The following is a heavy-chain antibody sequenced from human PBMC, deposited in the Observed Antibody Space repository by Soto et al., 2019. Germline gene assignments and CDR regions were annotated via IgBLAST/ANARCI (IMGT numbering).Heavy chain of an antibody. D-gene: IGHD5-12*01. J-gene: IGHJ4*02. CDR1: GLTYSSPA. CDR3: ARGGVDVVATSAFDY. CDR2: INPILGTP. V-gene: IGHV1-69*01. Sequence: QVQLVQSGAEVRKPGSSVKVSCKASGLTYSSPAISWVRQAPGQGPEWMGGINPILGTPDYAPKFQGRVTITADESTRTVYMDLGSLRSEDTAMYYCARGGVDVVATSAFDYWGQGTLVTVSS.